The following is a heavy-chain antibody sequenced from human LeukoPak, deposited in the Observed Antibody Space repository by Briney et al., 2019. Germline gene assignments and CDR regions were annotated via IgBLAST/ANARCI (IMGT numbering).Heavy chain of an antibody. CDR1: GYSFTSYW. J-gene: IGHJ4*02. CDR2: IYPGDSNT. D-gene: IGHD4-23*01. Sequence: GESLKISCKGSGYSFTSYWIGWVRQMPGKGLEWMGIIYPGDSNTRYSPSFQGQVTISADKSISTAYLQWSSLKAPDTAMFYCARHMIRGDNSDFDYWGQGTLVTVSS. V-gene: IGHV5-51*01. CDR3: ARHMIRGDNSDFDY.